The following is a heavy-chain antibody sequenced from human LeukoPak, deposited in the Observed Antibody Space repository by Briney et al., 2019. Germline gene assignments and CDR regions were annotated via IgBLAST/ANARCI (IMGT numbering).Heavy chain of an antibody. J-gene: IGHJ4*02. Sequence: VSVKASCNASGYTFTSYDINWVRQATGQGLECMRWMNPNSGNTGYAQKFQGKFTITRNTSISTAYMELSSLRSKETAVYYCARGLVVYCSSTSCYPTEMTWDQGTLVTVSS. D-gene: IGHD2-2*01. CDR1: GYTFTSYD. CDR3: ARGLVVYCSSTSCYPTEMT. CDR2: MNPNSGNT. V-gene: IGHV1-8*03.